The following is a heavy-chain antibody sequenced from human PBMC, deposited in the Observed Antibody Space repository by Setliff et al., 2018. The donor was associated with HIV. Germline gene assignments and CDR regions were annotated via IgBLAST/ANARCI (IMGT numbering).Heavy chain of an antibody. V-gene: IGHV4-4*09. Sequence: SETLSLTCTVSGGSISGYYWSWIRQSPGKGLEWIVYIYSSGSTNFNPSLKSRVTLSIDTSKNQFSLNLTSLTAADTAVYFCVRHGYYYDFIDIWGQGTVVTVSS. CDR3: VRHGYYYDFIDI. CDR2: IYSSGST. CDR1: GGSISGYY. J-gene: IGHJ3*02. D-gene: IGHD3-22*01.